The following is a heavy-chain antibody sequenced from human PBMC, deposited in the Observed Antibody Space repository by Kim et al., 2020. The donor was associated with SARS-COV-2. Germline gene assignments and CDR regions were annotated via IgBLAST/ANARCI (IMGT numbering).Heavy chain of an antibody. V-gene: IGHV1-69*13. CDR1: GGTFSSYA. CDR3: ARPPVDSSSWYEYFQH. Sequence: SVKVSCKASGGTFSSYAISWVRQAPGQGLEWMGGIIPIFGTANYAQKFQGRVTITADESTSTAYMELGSLRSEDTAVYYCARPPVDSSSWYEYFQHWGQGTLVTVSS. J-gene: IGHJ1*01. CDR2: IIPIFGTA. D-gene: IGHD6-13*01.